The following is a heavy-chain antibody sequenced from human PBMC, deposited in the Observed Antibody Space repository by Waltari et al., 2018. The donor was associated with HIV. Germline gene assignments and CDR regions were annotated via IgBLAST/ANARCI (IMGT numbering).Heavy chain of an antibody. V-gene: IGHV4-59*01. CDR1: GGSISSYN. Sequence: QVQLQESGPGLVKPSETMSLTCTVAGGSISSYNWSWIRQPPGKGLEWIGYIYYSGSTNYNPSLKSRVTISVDTSKNQFSLKLSSVTAADTAVYYCARSTIRGMIASWGQGTLVTVSS. D-gene: IGHD3-22*01. J-gene: IGHJ4*02. CDR3: ARSTIRGMIAS. CDR2: IYYSGST.